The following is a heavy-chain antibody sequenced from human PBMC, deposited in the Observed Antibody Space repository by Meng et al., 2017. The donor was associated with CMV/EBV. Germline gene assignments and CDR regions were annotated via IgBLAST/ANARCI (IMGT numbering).Heavy chain of an antibody. V-gene: IGHV4-4*02. CDR2: IYHSGST. CDR1: GGSISSSNW. CDR3: ARDPSIAARLDAFDI. D-gene: IGHD6-6*01. J-gene: IGHJ3*02. Sequence: SETLSLTCAVSGGSISSSNWWSWVRQPPGKGLEWIGEIYHSGSTNYNPSLKSRVTISVDKSKNQFSLKLSSVTAADTAVYYCARDPSIAARLDAFDIWGQGKMVTVSS.